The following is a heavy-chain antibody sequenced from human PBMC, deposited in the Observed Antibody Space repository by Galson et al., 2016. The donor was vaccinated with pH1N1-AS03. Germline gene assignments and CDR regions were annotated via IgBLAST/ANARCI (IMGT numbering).Heavy chain of an antibody. CDR1: GYTFTSYG. CDR3: ARAFCSGGSCYDYFYYAVDV. D-gene: IGHD2-15*01. J-gene: IGHJ6*02. V-gene: IGHV1-18*01. CDR2: ISPYNGRT. Sequence: SVKVSCKASGYTFTSYGIGWVRQAPGQGLEWMGWISPYNGRTEYAQKLQGRVTMPTDTSTSTAYMELRSLISDDTAMYYCARAFCSGGSCYDYFYYAVDVWGQGTTVTVSS.